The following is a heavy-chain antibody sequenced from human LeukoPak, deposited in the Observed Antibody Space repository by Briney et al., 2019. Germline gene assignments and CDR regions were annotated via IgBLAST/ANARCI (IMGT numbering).Heavy chain of an antibody. D-gene: IGHD3-22*01. CDR1: GFTFSDYY. V-gene: IGHV4-4*07. CDR3: AGIEAYYYDSSGYFPFDY. CDR2: IYTSGST. Sequence: KPGGSLRLSCAASGFTFSDYYWSWIRQPAGKGLEWIGRIYTSGSTNYNPSLKSRVTISVDTSKNQFSLKLSSVTAADTAVYYCAGIEAYYYDSSGYFPFDYWGQGTLVTVSS. J-gene: IGHJ4*02.